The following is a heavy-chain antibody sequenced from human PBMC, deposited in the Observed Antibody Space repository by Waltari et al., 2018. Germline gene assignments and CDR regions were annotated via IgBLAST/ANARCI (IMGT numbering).Heavy chain of an antibody. CDR3: ARGMRSGSGYFYYYLDV. D-gene: IGHD6-25*01. CDR2: ISFDGGQK. V-gene: IGHV3-30*17. J-gene: IGHJ6*03. CDR1: GFTFSLYT. Sequence: QVQLVESGGGVVQPGRSLTVSCEASGFTFSLYTLHWVRQAPGKGLEWVAAISFDGGQKSYAYSVRGRFTITRDNSKSTVNVEMNSLRPEDTAMYYCARGMRSGSGYFYYYLDVWGKGTTVTVSS.